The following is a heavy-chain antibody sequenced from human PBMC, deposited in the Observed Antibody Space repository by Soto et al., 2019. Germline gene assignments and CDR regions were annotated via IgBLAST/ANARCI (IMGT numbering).Heavy chain of an antibody. CDR3: AREKGVYCSSTSCLHYYYYYGMDV. V-gene: IGHV3-30-3*01. D-gene: IGHD2-2*01. J-gene: IGHJ6*02. CDR1: GFTFSSYA. CDR2: ISYDGSNK. Sequence: GSLRLSCAASGFTFSSYAMHWVRQAPGKGLEWVAVISYDGSNKYYADSVKGRFTISRDNSKNTLYLQMNSLRAEDTAVYYCAREKGVYCSSTSCLHYYYYYGMDVWGQGTAVTVSS.